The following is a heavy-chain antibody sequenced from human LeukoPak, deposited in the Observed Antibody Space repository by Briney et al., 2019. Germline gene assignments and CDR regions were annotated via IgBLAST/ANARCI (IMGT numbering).Heavy chain of an antibody. CDR1: GYTFTGYY. CDR2: ISPNSGGT. J-gene: IGHJ3*02. Sequence: GASVKVSCKASGYTFTGYYMHWVRQAPGQGLEWMGRISPNSGGTNYAQKFQGRVTMTRDTSISTAYMELSRLRSDDTAVYYCARVLAGTTHAFDIWGQGTMVTVSS. D-gene: IGHD1-1*01. V-gene: IGHV1-2*06. CDR3: ARVLAGTTHAFDI.